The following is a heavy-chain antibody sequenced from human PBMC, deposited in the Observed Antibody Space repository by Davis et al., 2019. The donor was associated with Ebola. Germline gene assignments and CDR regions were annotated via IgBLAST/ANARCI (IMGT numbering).Heavy chain of an antibody. CDR3: ASLGYSYGLDY. CDR2: INHSGST. V-gene: IGHV4-34*01. D-gene: IGHD5-18*01. J-gene: IGHJ4*02. Sequence: PSETLSLTCAVYGGSFSGYYWSWIRQPPGKGLEWIGEINHSGSTNYNPSLKSRVTISVDTSKNQFSLKLSSVTAADTAVYYCASLGYSYGLDYWGQGTLVTVSS. CDR1: GGSFSGYY.